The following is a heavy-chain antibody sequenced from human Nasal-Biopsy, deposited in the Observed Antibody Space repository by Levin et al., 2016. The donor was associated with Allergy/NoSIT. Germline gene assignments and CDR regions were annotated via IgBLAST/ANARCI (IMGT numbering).Heavy chain of an antibody. CDR3: AGERFDSSASSVDSGALDV. D-gene: IGHD3-22*01. CDR2: IDRSGST. CDR1: GLVVTKNR. J-gene: IGHJ3*01. Sequence: GGSLRLSCAAFGLVVTKNRMTWVRQAPGKGLEWLSVIDRSGSTYYGDSVRDRFRISRDSARNTLYLQMDSLRAEDTAVYYCAGERFDSSASSVDSGALDVWGHGTMVTVSS. V-gene: IGHV3-66*01.